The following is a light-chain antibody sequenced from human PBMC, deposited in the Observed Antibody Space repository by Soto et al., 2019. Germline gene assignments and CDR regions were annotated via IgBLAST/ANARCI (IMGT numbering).Light chain of an antibody. CDR3: CSYTSSSTHV. Sequence: QSALTQPASVSGSPGQSITISCTGTSSDVGGYNFVSWYQQHPGKVPKLMLFDVNRRPSGVSDRFSGSKSGNTASLTISGLQAEDEGDYYCCSYTSSSTHVFGSGTKVTVL. CDR2: DVN. V-gene: IGLV2-14*03. J-gene: IGLJ1*01. CDR1: SSDVGGYNF.